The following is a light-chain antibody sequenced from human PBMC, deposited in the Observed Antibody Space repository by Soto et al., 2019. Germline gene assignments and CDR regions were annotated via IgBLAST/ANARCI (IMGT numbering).Light chain of an antibody. CDR3: QQYNNWPRT. J-gene: IGKJ1*01. CDR1: QSVSSN. Sequence: EIVMTQSPATLSVSPGERATLSCRASQSVSSNLAWYQQKPGQAPSLLIYGASTRATGIPARFSGSGSGTEFTLTLGSLQSEDFAVYYCQQYNNWPRTFGQGTKVEIK. CDR2: GAS. V-gene: IGKV3-15*01.